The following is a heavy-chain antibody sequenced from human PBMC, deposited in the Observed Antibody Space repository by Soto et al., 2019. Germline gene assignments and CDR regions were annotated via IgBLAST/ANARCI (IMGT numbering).Heavy chain of an antibody. CDR3: ARGTLRGDYGADY. Sequence: QVQLVESGGGVVQPGRSLRLSCAASGFTFSRYGMQWVRQAPGKGLEWVAVIWYDGSNKYYADSVKGRFTISRDKSKDTLYLQMNTLEVEDTAVYYCARGTLRGDYGADYWGQGTLVTVSS. V-gene: IGHV3-33*01. D-gene: IGHD2-21*02. CDR2: IWYDGSNK. J-gene: IGHJ4*02. CDR1: GFTFSRYG.